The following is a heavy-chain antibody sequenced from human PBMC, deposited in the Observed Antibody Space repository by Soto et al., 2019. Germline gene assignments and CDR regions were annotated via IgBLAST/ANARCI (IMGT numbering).Heavy chain of an antibody. Sequence: EVQLLESGGTLVQPGESLRLSCEVSGFSFSSFAMNWVRQASGEGLEWVSSIRGTATSYADSVKGRFTISRDNSKNTVYLQMNTLRGEDTAVYYCARWGTTGGLDVWGQGTLVSVSS. D-gene: IGHD3-16*01. CDR1: GFSFSSFA. V-gene: IGHV3-23*01. J-gene: IGHJ4*02. CDR2: IRGTAT. CDR3: ARWGTTGGLDV.